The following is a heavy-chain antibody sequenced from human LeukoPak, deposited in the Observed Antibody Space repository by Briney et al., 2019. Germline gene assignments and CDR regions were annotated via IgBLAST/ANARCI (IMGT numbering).Heavy chain of an antibody. CDR1: GFTFSSYA. V-gene: IGHV3-23*01. Sequence: GGSLRLSCAASGFTFSSYAMSWVRQAPGKGLEWVSAISGSGGSTYYADSVKGRFTISRDNSKNTLYLQMNSLRAVDTAVYYCAKDLDSSSWYGEFDYWGQGTLVTVSS. CDR2: ISGSGGST. J-gene: IGHJ4*02. D-gene: IGHD6-13*01. CDR3: AKDLDSSSWYGEFDY.